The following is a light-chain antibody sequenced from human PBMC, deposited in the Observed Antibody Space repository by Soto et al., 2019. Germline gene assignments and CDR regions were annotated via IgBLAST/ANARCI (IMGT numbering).Light chain of an antibody. CDR1: QSVSSY. Sequence: EIVLTQSPATLKLSPGERATLSCRASQSVSSYLAWYQQKPGQAPRLLIFDASNRATGIPARFSGSGSGKDFTLTISSLEPEDFAVYYCQHRSIWPVSFGQGTRLEIK. CDR2: DAS. V-gene: IGKV3-11*01. CDR3: QHRSIWPVS. J-gene: IGKJ5*01.